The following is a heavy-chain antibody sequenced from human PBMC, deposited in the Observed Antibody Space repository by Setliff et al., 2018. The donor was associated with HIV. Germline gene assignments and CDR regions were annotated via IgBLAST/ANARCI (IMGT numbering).Heavy chain of an antibody. J-gene: IGHJ6*03. Sequence: GASVKVSCKASGYTFTSYYMHWVRQAPGQGLEWMGIINPSGGSTSYAQKFQGRVTMTRDTSTSTVYMELSSLRSEDTAVYYCARDGVRGYDSSGCLFSWVRRFHHDYYYYYMDVWGKGTTVTVSS. V-gene: IGHV1-46*01. CDR2: INPSGGST. CDR1: GYTFTSYY. D-gene: IGHD3-22*01. CDR3: ARDGVRGYDSSGCLFSWVRRFHHDYYYYYMDV.